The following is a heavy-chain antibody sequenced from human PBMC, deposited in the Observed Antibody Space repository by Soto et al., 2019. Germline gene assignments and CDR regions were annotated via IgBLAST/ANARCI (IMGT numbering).Heavy chain of an antibody. Sequence: ASVKVSCKASGYTFTGYYMHWVRQAPGQGLEWMGWINPNSGGTNYAQKFQGWVTMTRDTSISTAYMELSRLRSDDTAVYYCATTGRFLEWLPTGDYYYGMDVWGQGTTVNVSS. D-gene: IGHD3-3*01. CDR2: INPNSGGT. V-gene: IGHV1-2*04. CDR1: GYTFTGYY. J-gene: IGHJ6*01. CDR3: ATTGRFLEWLPTGDYYYGMDV.